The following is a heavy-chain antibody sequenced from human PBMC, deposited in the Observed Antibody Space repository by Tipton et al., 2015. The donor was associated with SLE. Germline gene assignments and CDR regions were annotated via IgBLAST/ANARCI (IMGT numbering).Heavy chain of an antibody. CDR2: IFYSGST. Sequence: TLSLTCTVSGGSINNRNYYWGWIRQPPGKGLEWIGSIFYSGSTHYNPSLKSRVTISVDTSKNQFSLNLSSVTAADTAVYYCARRSGDGTAYYYVDYWGRGTLVTVSS. CDR1: GGSINNRNYY. J-gene: IGHJ4*02. CDR3: ARRSGDGTAYYYVDY. D-gene: IGHD3-22*01. V-gene: IGHV4-39*07.